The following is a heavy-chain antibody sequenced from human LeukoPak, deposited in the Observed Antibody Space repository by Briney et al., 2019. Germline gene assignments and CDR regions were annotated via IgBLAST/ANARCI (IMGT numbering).Heavy chain of an antibody. V-gene: IGHV3-23*01. J-gene: IGHJ3*02. Sequence: PGGSLRLSCAASGFTFSSYAMSWVRQAPGKGLEWVSAISGSGGSTYYADSVKGRFTISRDNSENTLYLQMNSLRAEDTAVYYCAKGGAGLDYDFWSGYSYAFDIWGQGTMVTVFS. CDR2: ISGSGGST. D-gene: IGHD3-3*01. CDR1: GFTFSSYA. CDR3: AKGGAGLDYDFWSGYSYAFDI.